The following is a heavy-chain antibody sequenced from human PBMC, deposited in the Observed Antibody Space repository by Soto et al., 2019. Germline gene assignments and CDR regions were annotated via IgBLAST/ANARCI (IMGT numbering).Heavy chain of an antibody. CDR1: GFTFNNYG. CDR3: AIDWVNSGRSFPLDH. J-gene: IGHJ4*02. CDR2: ISYDGANK. V-gene: IGHV3-30*03. D-gene: IGHD1-26*01. Sequence: QVQLVESGGGVVQPGRSLRLSCAASGFTFNNYGMHWVRQAPGKGLEWVAAISYDGANKNDADSVKGRFTISRDNSKNTLYLQMDSLRTEDTAVYYCAIDWVNSGRSFPLDHWGQGTLVTVSS.